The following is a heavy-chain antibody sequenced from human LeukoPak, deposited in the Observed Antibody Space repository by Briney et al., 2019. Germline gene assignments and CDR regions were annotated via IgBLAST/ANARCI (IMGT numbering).Heavy chain of an antibody. CDR3: ARGESPFYGSGSYNLFFDY. V-gene: IGHV4-59*01. J-gene: IGHJ4*02. Sequence: PSETLSLTCTVSGGSISSYYWSWIRQPPGKGLEWIGYIYYSGSTNYNPSLKSRVTISVDTSKNQFSLKLSSVAAADTAVYYCARGESPFYGSGSYNLFFDYWGQGTLVTVSS. CDR2: IYYSGST. CDR1: GGSISSYY. D-gene: IGHD3-10*01.